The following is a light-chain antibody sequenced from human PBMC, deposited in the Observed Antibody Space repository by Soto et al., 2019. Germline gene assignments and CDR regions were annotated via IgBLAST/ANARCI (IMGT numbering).Light chain of an antibody. V-gene: IGKV1-5*01. Sequence: DIQMTQSPSTLSASVGDRVTITCRASQSINSWLAWYQQKPGKAPKLLIYDASSLESGVPSRFSGSGSGTEFTLTISSLQPDDFATYYCQQYNSSQGTFGQGTRLEIK. CDR3: QQYNSSQGT. J-gene: IGKJ5*01. CDR2: DAS. CDR1: QSINSW.